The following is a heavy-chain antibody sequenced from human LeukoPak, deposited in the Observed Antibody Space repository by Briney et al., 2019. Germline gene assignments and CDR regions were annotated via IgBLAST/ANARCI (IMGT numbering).Heavy chain of an antibody. Sequence: PSETLSLTCAVYGGSFSGYYWSWIRQPPGKGLEWIGEINHSGSTNYNPSLKSRVTISVDTSKNQFSLKLSSVTAADTAVYYCARVVVAATSLYFDYWGQGTLVTVSS. CDR1: GGSFSGYY. D-gene: IGHD2-15*01. CDR2: INHSGST. CDR3: ARVVVAATSLYFDY. V-gene: IGHV4-34*01. J-gene: IGHJ4*02.